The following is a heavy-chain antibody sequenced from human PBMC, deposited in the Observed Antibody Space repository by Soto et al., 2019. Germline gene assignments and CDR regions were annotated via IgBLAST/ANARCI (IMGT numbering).Heavy chain of an antibody. CDR2: ISAYRGNT. V-gene: IGHV1-18*04. J-gene: IGHJ6*02. CDR1: GYTFTTYG. D-gene: IGHD2-2*01. CDR3: ARDGPVVVEGMDV. Sequence: RASVKVSCKASGYTFTTYGISWVRQAPGQGLEWMGWISAYRGNTDYAQKLQGRVTMTTDTSTSTAYMELRSLRSDDTAVYYCARDGPVVVEGMDVWGQGTTVTVSS.